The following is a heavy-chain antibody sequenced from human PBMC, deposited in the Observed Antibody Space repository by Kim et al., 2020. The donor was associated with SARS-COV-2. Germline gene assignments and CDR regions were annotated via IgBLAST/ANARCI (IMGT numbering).Heavy chain of an antibody. D-gene: IGHD2-15*01. CDR2: INPNSGGT. V-gene: IGHV1-2*02. CDR3: ARGGFVVPGTPLFDY. J-gene: IGHJ4*02. CDR1: GYTFTGYY. Sequence: ASVKVSCKASGYTFTGYYMHWVRQAPGQGLEWMGWINPNSGGTNYAQKFQGRVTMTRDTSISTAYMELSRLRSDDTAVYYCARGGFVVPGTPLFDYWGQGTLVTVSS.